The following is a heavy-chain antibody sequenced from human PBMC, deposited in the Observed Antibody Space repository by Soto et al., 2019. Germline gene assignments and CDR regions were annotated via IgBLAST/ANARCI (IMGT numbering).Heavy chain of an antibody. CDR3: ATRPHYGDPKAGF. V-gene: IGHV4-39*01. CDR1: GGSISSCHY. CDR2: IYFSGST. J-gene: IGHJ4*02. D-gene: IGHD4-17*01. Sequence: LPLQALGPGLVKPSETLSLTCTVSGGSISSCHYWVWKRQHPGGGLEWIGSIYFSGSTYGNSSLKSRVTISAATSRSQFSLKLTAVTAADTAVYYWATRPHYGDPKAGFWGQGTLGTVSA.